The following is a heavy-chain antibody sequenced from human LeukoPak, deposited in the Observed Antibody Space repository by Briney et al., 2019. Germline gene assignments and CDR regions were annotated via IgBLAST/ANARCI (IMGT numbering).Heavy chain of an antibody. CDR3: ARSRYSYGFSGMDA. CDR1: GYTFTSYA. Sequence: ASVKVSCKASGYTFTSYAMNWVRQAPGQGLEWMGWINTNTGNPTYAQGFTGRFVFSLDTSVSTAYLQISSLKAEDTAVYYCARSRYSYGFSGMDAWGQGTTVTVSS. CDR2: INTNTGNP. D-gene: IGHD5-18*01. J-gene: IGHJ6*02. V-gene: IGHV7-4-1*02.